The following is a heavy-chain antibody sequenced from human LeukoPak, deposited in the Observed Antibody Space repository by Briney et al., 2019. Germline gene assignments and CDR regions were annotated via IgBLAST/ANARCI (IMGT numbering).Heavy chain of an antibody. CDR3: ARASTVSSSGWGYYYYYYMDV. D-gene: IGHD6-19*01. CDR2: ISAYNGNT. CDR1: GYTFTSYG. J-gene: IGHJ6*03. Sequence: VASVKVSCKASGYTFTSYGISWVRQAPGQGLEWMGWISAYNGNTNYAQKLQGRVTMTTDTSTSTAYMELRSLRSDDTAVYYCARASTVSSSGWGYYYYYYMDVWGKGTTVTVSS. V-gene: IGHV1-18*01.